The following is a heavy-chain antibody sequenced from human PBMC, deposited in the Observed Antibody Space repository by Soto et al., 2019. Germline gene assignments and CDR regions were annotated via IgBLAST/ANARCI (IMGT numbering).Heavy chain of an antibody. D-gene: IGHD3-22*01. V-gene: IGHV5-51*01. CDR1: GYSFTSYW. CDR3: ASPSHYDSSGYLDAFDI. CDR2: IYPGDSDT. J-gene: IGHJ3*02. Sequence: SLKISCKGSGYSFTSYWIGWVRQMPGKGLEWMGIIYPGDSDTRYSPSFQGQVTISADKSISTAYLQWSSLKASDTAMYYCASPSHYDSSGYLDAFDIWGQGTMVTVSS.